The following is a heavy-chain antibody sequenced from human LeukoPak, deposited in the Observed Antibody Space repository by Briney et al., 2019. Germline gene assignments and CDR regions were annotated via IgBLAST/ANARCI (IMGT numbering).Heavy chain of an antibody. V-gene: IGHV4-4*07. J-gene: IGHJ5*02. D-gene: IGHD3-3*01. CDR1: GGSISSYY. CDR3: ARDRADFWSGYLNNWFDP. CDR2: IYTSGST. Sequence: NSSETLSLTCTVSGGSISSYYWSWLRQPAGKGLEWIGRIYTSGSTNYNPSLKSRVTMSVDTSKNQFSLKLSSVTAADTAVYYCARDRADFWSGYLNNWFDPWGQGTLVTVSS.